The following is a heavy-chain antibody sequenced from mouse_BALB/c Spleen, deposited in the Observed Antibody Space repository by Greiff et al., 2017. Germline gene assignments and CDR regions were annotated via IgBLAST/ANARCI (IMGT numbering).Heavy chain of an antibody. CDR2: INPSSGYT. J-gene: IGHJ4*01. D-gene: IGHD1-1*01. Sequence: QVQLQQSAAELARPGASVKMSCKASGYTFTSYTMHWVKQRPGQGLEWIGYINPSSGYTEYSQKFKDKTTLTADKSSSTAYMQLSSLTSEDSAVYYCARSTGHYGAMDYWGQGTSVTVSS. V-gene: IGHV1-4*02. CDR1: GYTFTSYT. CDR3: ARSTGHYGAMDY.